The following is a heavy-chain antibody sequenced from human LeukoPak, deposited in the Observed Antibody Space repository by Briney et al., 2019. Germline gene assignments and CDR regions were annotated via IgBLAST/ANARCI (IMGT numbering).Heavy chain of an antibody. CDR3: ARGVYIAAAQYGY. CDR2: IYYSGTT. Sequence: SETLSLTCTVSGGSISNYYWSWIRQPPGKGLEWIGYIYYSGTTNYNPSLKSRVTISVDTSKNQSSLKLNSVTAADTAVYYCARGVYIAAAQYGYWGQGTLVTVSS. J-gene: IGHJ4*02. V-gene: IGHV4-59*01. CDR1: GGSISNYY. D-gene: IGHD6-13*01.